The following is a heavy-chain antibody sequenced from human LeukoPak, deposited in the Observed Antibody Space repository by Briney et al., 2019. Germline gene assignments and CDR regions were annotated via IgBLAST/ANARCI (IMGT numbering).Heavy chain of an antibody. V-gene: IGHV3-23*01. CDR2: ISGSGGST. J-gene: IGHJ4*02. CDR1: GFTFSSYA. CDR3: PKRDYDFWTGYYYFDY. Sequence: PGGSLRLSCAASGFTFSSYAMSWVRQAPGKGLEWVSAISGSGGSTYYADSVKGRFTISRDNSKNTLYLQMNILRAEDTAVYYCPKRDYDFWTGYYYFDYWGQGTLIAVSS. D-gene: IGHD3-3*01.